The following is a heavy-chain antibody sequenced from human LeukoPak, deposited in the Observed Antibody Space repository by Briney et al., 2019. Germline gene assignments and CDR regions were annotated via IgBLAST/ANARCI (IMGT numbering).Heavy chain of an antibody. V-gene: IGHV3-23*01. D-gene: IGHD2-2*01. J-gene: IGHJ4*02. CDR3: AKDSGYCDTTSCRLAN. Sequence: GGSLRPSCAASGFTFSSYAMSWVRQAPGKGLEWVSAISGSGGSTYYADSVKGRFTISRDNSKNTLYLQMNSLRVEDTAVYYCAKDSGYCDTTSCRLANWGQGTLVTVSS. CDR1: GFTFSSYA. CDR2: ISGSGGST.